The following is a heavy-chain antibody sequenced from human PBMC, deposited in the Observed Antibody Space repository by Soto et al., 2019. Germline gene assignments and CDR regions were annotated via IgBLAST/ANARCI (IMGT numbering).Heavy chain of an antibody. CDR1: GFTFSSYS. D-gene: IGHD3-16*02. CDR2: ISSSSSYI. CDR3: ARAGGLRLGELSLYRGPNYYYGMDV. J-gene: IGHJ6*02. V-gene: IGHV3-21*01. Sequence: GGSLRLSCAASGFTFSSYSMNWVRQAPGKGLEWVSSISSSSSYIYYADSVKGRFTISRDNAKNSLYLQMNSLRAEDTAVYYCARAGGLRLGELSLYRGPNYYYGMDVWGQGTTVTVSS.